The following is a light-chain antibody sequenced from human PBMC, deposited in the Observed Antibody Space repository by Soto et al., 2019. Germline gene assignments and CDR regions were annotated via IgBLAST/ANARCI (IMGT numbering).Light chain of an antibody. CDR3: CSYAGSSTLV. V-gene: IGLV2-23*01. CDR1: SSDVGSYNL. CDR2: EGS. Sequence: QSALTQPASVSGSPGQSITISCTGTSSDVGSYNLVSWYQQHPGKAPKLMIYEGSKRPSGVSNRFSGSKSGNTASLTISGLQAEGEADYYCCSYAGSSTLVFGTGTKLTVL. J-gene: IGLJ1*01.